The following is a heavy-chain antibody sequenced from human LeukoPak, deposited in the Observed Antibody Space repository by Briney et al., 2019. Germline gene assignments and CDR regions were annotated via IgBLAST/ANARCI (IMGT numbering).Heavy chain of an antibody. CDR3: ARDRIAARPHGGLLFDY. J-gene: IGHJ4*02. Sequence: ASVKVSCEPSRYTFTSYGISWVRQAPGQGLECMGWINAYNGNTNYAQKLQGRVTMTTDTSTSTAYMELRSLRSDDTAVYYCARDRIAARPHGGLLFDYWGQGTLVTVSS. D-gene: IGHD6-6*01. V-gene: IGHV1-18*01. CDR1: RYTFTSYG. CDR2: INAYNGNT.